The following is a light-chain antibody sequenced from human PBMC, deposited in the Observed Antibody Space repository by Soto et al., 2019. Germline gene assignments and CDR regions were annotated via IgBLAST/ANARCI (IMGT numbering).Light chain of an antibody. CDR1: QSVSSSH. Sequence: EIVLTQSPATLSLSPGERATLSCGSSQSVSSSHVAWYQQKPGLAPRLLIYDASSRATGIPDRFSGSGSGTDFTLTISRLEPEDFAVYYCQQYGSSPRTFGQGTKVDIK. V-gene: IGKV3D-20*01. CDR2: DAS. J-gene: IGKJ1*01. CDR3: QQYGSSPRT.